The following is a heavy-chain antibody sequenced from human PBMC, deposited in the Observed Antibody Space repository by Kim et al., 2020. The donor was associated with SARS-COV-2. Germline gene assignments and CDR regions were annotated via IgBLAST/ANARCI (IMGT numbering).Heavy chain of an antibody. Sequence: ASVKVSCKASGYTFTNYAIHWVRQAPGQRLEWMGWINAGNGNTKYSQKFQGRVIITRDTSASTAYMELSSLRSEDTAIYFCGRGVGQWVVAARGAFDIWGQGTMVSVSS. V-gene: IGHV1-3*01. J-gene: IGHJ3*02. CDR1: GYTFTNYA. CDR2: INAGNGNT. CDR3: GRGVGQWVVAARGAFDI. D-gene: IGHD2-15*01.